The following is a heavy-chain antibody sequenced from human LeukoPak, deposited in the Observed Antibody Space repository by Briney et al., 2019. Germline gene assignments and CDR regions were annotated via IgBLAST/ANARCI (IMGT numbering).Heavy chain of an antibody. CDR2: IYYSGST. D-gene: IGHD6-19*01. Sequence: PAETLSLTCTVSGVSISSYYWSWVRQPPGKGLEWVGYIYYSGSTNYNPSLKSRVTISVDTSKNQFSLKLSSVTAADTAVYYCARGAVASLDYWGQGTLVTVSS. J-gene: IGHJ4*02. CDR3: ARGAVASLDY. CDR1: GVSISSYY. V-gene: IGHV4-59*01.